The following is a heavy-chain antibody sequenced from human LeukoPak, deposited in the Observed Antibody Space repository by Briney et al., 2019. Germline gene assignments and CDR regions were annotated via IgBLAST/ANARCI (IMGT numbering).Heavy chain of an antibody. J-gene: IGHJ4*02. D-gene: IGHD4-23*01. CDR1: GYTSSGYY. V-gene: IGHV1-46*01. CDR3: ASDIEDYGGNV. CDR2: INPSGGST. Sequence: ASVKVSCKASGYTSSGYYIHWVRQAPGQGLEWMGIINPSGGSTSYAQKFQGRVTMTRDTSTSTVYMELSSLRSEDTAVYYCASDIEDYGGNVWGQGTLVTVSS.